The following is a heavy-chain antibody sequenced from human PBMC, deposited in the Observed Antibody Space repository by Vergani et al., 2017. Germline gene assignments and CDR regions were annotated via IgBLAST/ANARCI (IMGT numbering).Heavy chain of an antibody. V-gene: IGHV1-69*08. Sequence: QVQLVQSGAEVKKPGSSVKVSCKASGATFRSNTISWVRQVPGQGLEWMGRIIPVLGKTKYAQDFQGRLTITADTSTSTAYMELTSLRSQDTAVYYCAKVGRSEVAGTVGAFDIWGQGTMVTVSS. CDR2: IIPVLGKT. J-gene: IGHJ3*02. CDR1: GATFRSNT. CDR3: AKVGRSEVAGTVGAFDI. D-gene: IGHD6-19*01.